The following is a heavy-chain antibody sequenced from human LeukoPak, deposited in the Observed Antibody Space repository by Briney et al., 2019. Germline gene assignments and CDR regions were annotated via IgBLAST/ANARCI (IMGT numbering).Heavy chain of an antibody. D-gene: IGHD1-26*01. J-gene: IGHJ3*02. CDR3: AKDSVAYNGIYDAFDM. CDR2: IGGTGADT. V-gene: IGHV3-23*01. CDR1: GFIFRNYA. Sequence: SGGSLRLSCAASGFIFRNYAMSWVRQAPGKGPQWFSTIGGTGADTYYADSVKGRFTISRDNSKNTLYLHMNSLRAEDTALYYCAKDSVAYNGIYDAFDMWGQGAMVTVSS.